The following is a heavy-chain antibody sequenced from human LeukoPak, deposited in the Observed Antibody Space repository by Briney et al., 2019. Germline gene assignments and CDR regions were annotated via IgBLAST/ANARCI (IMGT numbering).Heavy chain of an antibody. Sequence: PGGSLRLYCAASGLTFSTYPMTWVRQAPGKGLEWVSAISNSGDTTYHADSVKGRLTISRDNSKNTLYLQLISLRAEDTAVYYCAKDRGYWGQGTLVTVSS. CDR1: GLTFSTYP. V-gene: IGHV3-23*01. CDR3: AKDRGY. J-gene: IGHJ4*02. CDR2: ISNSGDTT.